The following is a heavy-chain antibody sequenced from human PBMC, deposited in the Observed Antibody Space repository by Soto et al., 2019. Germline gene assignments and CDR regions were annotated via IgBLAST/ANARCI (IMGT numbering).Heavy chain of an antibody. J-gene: IGHJ4*02. CDR1: GYXFKNXG. Sequence: QVQLVQSGAEVQKPGASVKVSCKTSGYXFKNXGXSWVRQAPGQGLEWMGWIYPKEGRANFAQNFQXXXTXXXXXXXXXXXXXXXXLXXXXSAXXXCARDIDXDIDYWGQGTLVTVSS. V-gene: IGHV1-18*01. CDR2: IYPKEGRA. CDR3: ARDIDXDIDY. D-gene: IGHD2-15*01.